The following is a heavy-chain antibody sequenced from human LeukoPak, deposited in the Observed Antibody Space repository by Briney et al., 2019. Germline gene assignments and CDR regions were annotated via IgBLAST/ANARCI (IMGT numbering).Heavy chain of an antibody. CDR2: ISAYNGNT. J-gene: IGHJ4*02. V-gene: IGHV1-18*01. Sequence: ASVKVSCKASGYTFTSYGISWVRQAPGQGLEWMGWISAYNGNTNYAQKLQGRVTITTDTSTSTAYMELRSLRSDATAVYYCASVFLGNFRSAKKETYYYDSSGYSNFDYWGQGTLVTVSS. D-gene: IGHD3-22*01. CDR3: ASVFLGNFRSAKKETYYYDSSGYSNFDY. CDR1: GYTFTSYG.